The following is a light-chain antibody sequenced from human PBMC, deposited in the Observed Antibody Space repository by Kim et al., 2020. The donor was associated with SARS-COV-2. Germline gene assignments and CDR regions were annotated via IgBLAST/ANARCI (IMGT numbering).Light chain of an antibody. Sequence: SVALGQKARITWGGNNIGSKNVHWYQQKPGQAPVLVIYRDSNWPSGIPERFSGSNSGNTATLTISRAQAGDEADYYCQVWDSSTAVFGGGTQLTVL. V-gene: IGLV3-9*01. CDR1: NIGSKN. J-gene: IGLJ3*02. CDR3: QVWDSSTAV. CDR2: RDS.